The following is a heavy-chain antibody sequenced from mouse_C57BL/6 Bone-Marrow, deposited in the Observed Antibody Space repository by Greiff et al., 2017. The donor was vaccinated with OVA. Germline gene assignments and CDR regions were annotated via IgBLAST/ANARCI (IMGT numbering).Heavy chain of an antibody. J-gene: IGHJ3*01. D-gene: IGHD2-4*01. CDR1: GYTFTSYW. Sequence: QVQLQQSGPELVKPGASVKLSCKASGYTFTSYWMHWVKQRPGQGLEWIGMIHPNSGSTNYNEKFKSKATLTVDKSSSTAYMQLSSLTSEDSAVYYCARSIYYDYRFAYWGQGTLVTVSA. CDR2: IHPNSGST. V-gene: IGHV1-64*01. CDR3: ARSIYYDYRFAY.